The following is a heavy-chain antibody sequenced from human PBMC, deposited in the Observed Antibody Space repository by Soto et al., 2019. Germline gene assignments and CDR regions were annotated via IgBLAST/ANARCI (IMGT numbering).Heavy chain of an antibody. CDR3: AREPEGIAAALDY. CDR1: GFTFSTYG. J-gene: IGHJ4*02. D-gene: IGHD6-13*01. Sequence: GGPLRLTVTASGFTFSTYGMNWVRRAPGGGLEWVASISSSGSFIYYADSVKGRFTISRDDAEKSLYLQMNSLRAEDTALYYCAREPEGIAAALDYWGRGTLVTVSS. CDR2: ISSSGSFI. V-gene: IGHV3-21*01.